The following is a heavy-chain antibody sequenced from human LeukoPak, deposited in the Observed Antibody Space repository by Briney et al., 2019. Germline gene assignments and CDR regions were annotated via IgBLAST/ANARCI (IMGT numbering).Heavy chain of an antibody. CDR1: GDSVSSNSAA. D-gene: IGHD6-13*01. CDR2: TYYRSKWYN. CDR3: ARVTTAAAGTLFDY. Sequence: SQTLSLTCAISGDSVSSNSAAWNWIRQSPSRGLEWLGRTYYRSKWYNDYAVSVRSRITINPHTSKNQFSLQLNSVTPEDTAVYYCARVTTAAAGTLFDYWGQGTLVTVSS. V-gene: IGHV6-1*01. J-gene: IGHJ4*02.